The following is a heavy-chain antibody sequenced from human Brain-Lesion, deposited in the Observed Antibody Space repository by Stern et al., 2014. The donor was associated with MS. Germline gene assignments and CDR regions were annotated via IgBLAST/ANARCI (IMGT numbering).Heavy chain of an antibody. CDR1: GFTFSYHA. CDR3: ARGGAVTTSDYYLDY. Sequence: VQLVQSGGGVVQPGRSLRLSCAASGFTFSYHAMHWVRQAPGKGLEWVALISYDGSDKNDADSVKGRFTISRDNSRNTLYLQMNSLGVDDTAVYYCARGGAVTTSDYYLDYWGQGILVTVSS. V-gene: IGHV3-30*01. J-gene: IGHJ4*02. D-gene: IGHD4-17*01. CDR2: ISYDGSDK.